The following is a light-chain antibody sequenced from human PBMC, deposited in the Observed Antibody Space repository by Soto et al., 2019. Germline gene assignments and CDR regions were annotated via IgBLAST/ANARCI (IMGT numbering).Light chain of an antibody. CDR3: CSYAGTYPGV. V-gene: IGLV2-11*01. CDR2: NVS. Sequence: QSALTQPRSVSGSPGQSVTISCTGTSSDVGGYNYVSWYQQYPGKAPKLMIYNVSKRPSGVPDRFSGSKSGNTASLTISGLQVEDEADYYCCSYAGTYPGVFGGGTMLTVL. CDR1: SSDVGGYNY. J-gene: IGLJ3*02.